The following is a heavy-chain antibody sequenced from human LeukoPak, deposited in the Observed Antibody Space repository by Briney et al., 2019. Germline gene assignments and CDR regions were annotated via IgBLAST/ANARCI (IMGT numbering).Heavy chain of an antibody. Sequence: ASVKVSCKASGYTFTGYYMHWVRQAPGQGLEWMGWINPNSGGTNYAQKFQGRVTMTRDTSISTAYMELSRLRSDDTAVYYCARDPLTTVSKTNWFDPWGQGTLVTVSS. V-gene: IGHV1-2*02. CDR2: INPNSGGT. CDR3: ARDPLTTVSKTNWFDP. CDR1: GYTFTGYY. J-gene: IGHJ5*02. D-gene: IGHD4-17*01.